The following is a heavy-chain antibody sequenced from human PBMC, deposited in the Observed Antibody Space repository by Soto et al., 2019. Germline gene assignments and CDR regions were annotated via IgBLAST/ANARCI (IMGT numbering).Heavy chain of an antibody. CDR1: VGAITNDGYY. J-gene: IGHJ4*02. V-gene: IGHV4-31*03. CDR2: IHYSGGT. D-gene: IGHD2-15*01. CDR3: ARLAPCYDY. Sequence: QVQLQESGPGLVKPSQTLSLTCNVSVGAITNDGYYWSWIRQHPGKALEWIGNIHYSGGTYYNPTLKSRAAISVDISKHQFSLKLNSVTAADTAVYYCARLAPCYDYWGQGILVTVSS.